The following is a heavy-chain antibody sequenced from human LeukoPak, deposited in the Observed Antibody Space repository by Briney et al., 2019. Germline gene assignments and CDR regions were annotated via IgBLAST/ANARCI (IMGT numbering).Heavy chain of an antibody. V-gene: IGHV4-4*07. Sequence: SETLFLTCTVSGDSISSYYWSWIRQPAGKGLEWIGRFYASGSIKYNPSFKSRVTMSVDTSKNQFFLQLNSVTAADTAVYYCARVLRYCSGGNCYSGGLGYMDVWGKGTTVTISS. CDR1: GDSISSYY. CDR2: FYASGSI. D-gene: IGHD2-15*01. J-gene: IGHJ6*03. CDR3: ARVLRYCSGGNCYSGGLGYMDV.